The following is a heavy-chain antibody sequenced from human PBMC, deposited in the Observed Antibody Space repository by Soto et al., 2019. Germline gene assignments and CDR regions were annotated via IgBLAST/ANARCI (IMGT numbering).Heavy chain of an antibody. CDR3: MRSYGDSYYFYYGMDV. J-gene: IGHJ6*02. CDR2: INPGNSDT. V-gene: IGHV5-51*01. Sequence: GESLKISCEGSGFIFSRYKIGWVRQMPGKGLEWMGIINPGNSDTTYSPSFQGQVTFSADNSINTAYLQWSSLRASDTAIYYCMRSYGDSYYFYYGMDVWGQGTTVTVSS. CDR1: GFIFSRYK. D-gene: IGHD2-21*02.